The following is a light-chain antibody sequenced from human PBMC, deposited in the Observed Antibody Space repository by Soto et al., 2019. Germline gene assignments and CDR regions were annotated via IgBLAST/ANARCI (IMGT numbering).Light chain of an antibody. J-gene: IGLJ2*01. CDR2: EVN. Sequence: QSVLTQPPSASGSPGQSVTISCTGTSNDVGAYNFISWYQQHPGKAPKLMIYEVNKRPSGVPDRFSGSKSGNTASLTVSGLQAEDEADYHCCSYAGSRTFVFGGGTKLTVL. V-gene: IGLV2-8*01. CDR1: SNDVGAYNF. CDR3: CSYAGSRTFV.